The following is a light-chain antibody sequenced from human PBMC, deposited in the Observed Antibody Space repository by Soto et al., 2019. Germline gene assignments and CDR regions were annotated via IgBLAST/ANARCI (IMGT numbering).Light chain of an antibody. CDR1: KNDIGVYDL. V-gene: IGLV2-18*02. CDR3: SSYTSSTTYV. CDR2: EVV. J-gene: IGLJ1*01. Sequence: QSVLTQPPSASGSPGQSVTISCTGTKNDIGVYDLVSWYQHHPGKAPRLIIYEVVQRPSGVPDRFSGSKSGNTASLTISGLHAEDEADYSCSSYTSSTTYVFGTGTKVTVL.